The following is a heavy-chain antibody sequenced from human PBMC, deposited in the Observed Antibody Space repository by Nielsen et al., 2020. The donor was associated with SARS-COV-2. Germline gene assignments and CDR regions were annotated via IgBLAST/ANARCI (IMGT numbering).Heavy chain of an antibody. CDR1: GYTFTGYY. J-gene: IGHJ1*01. Sequence: ASVKVSCKASGYTFTGYYMHWVRQAPGQGLEWMGWINPNSGGTNYAQKFQGRVTMTRDTSISTAYMELSRLRSDDTAVYYCARDMDDSSGYDQHWGQGTLVTVSS. CDR2: INPNSGGT. D-gene: IGHD3-22*01. CDR3: ARDMDDSSGYDQH. V-gene: IGHV1-2*02.